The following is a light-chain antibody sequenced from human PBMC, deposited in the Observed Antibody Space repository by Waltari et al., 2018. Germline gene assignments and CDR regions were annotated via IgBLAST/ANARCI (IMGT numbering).Light chain of an antibody. Sequence: QSVLTQPPSVSGAPGQRVTISCTGSDSNIGAGYDVHWYQQLPGPAPKLLIYGNTNRPSGVSDRFSGSKSGTSGSLAITGLQAEDEAYYYCQSYDRSLTGSWVFGGGTKLTVL. CDR2: GNT. CDR1: DSNIGAGYD. CDR3: QSYDRSLTGSWV. J-gene: IGLJ3*02. V-gene: IGLV1-40*01.